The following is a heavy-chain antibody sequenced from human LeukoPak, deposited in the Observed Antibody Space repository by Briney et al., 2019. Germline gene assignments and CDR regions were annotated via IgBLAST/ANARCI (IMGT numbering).Heavy chain of an antibody. CDR2: ISGSGGST. V-gene: IGHV3-23*01. J-gene: IGHJ4*02. Sequence: PGGSLRLSCAASGFTFSSYAMSWVRQAPGKGLEWVSAISGSGGSTYYADSVKGRFTVSRDNAKNSLFLQLKSLRAEDTAVYYCARDPVSGSGNYYTPFDYWGQGTLVTVSS. CDR3: ARDPVSGSGNYYTPFDY. D-gene: IGHD1-26*01. CDR1: GFTFSSYA.